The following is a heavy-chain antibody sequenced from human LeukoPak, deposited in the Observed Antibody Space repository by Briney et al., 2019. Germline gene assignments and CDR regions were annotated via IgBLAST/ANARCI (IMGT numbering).Heavy chain of an antibody. V-gene: IGHV3-30*18. J-gene: IGHJ4*02. CDR3: ANLGYSSLVQYHY. D-gene: IGHD5-18*01. CDR1: EFTFSSSG. Sequence: PGGSLRLSCAASEFTFSSSGMHWVRQAPGKGLEWVAMISFDGSKRYYGDSVKGRFTISRDNSKNTLYLQMNSLRAEDTAVYYCANLGYSSLVQYHYWGQGTLVTVSS. CDR2: ISFDGSKR.